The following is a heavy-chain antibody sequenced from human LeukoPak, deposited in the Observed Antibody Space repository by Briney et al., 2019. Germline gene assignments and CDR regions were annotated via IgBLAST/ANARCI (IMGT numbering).Heavy chain of an antibody. J-gene: IGHJ6*03. CDR3: ARWAGGRVPLYYMDV. D-gene: IGHD2-15*01. V-gene: IGHV4-59*01. CDR1: GGSISSYY. Sequence: SETLSLTCTVSGGSISSYYWSWIRQPPGRGLEWIGYIYYSGSTNYNPSLKSRVTISRDTSKNQISLRLSSVTAADTAVYYCARWAGGRVPLYYMDVWGKGTTVTVSS. CDR2: IYYSGST.